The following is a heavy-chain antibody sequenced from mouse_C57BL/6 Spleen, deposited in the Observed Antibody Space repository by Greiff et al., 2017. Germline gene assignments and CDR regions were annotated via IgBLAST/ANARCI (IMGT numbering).Heavy chain of an antibody. Sequence: VQRVESGAELARPGASVKLSCKASGYTFTSYGISWVKQRTGQGLEWIGEIYPRSGNTYYNEKFKGKATLTADKSSSTAYMELRSLTSEDSAVYFCAGIYDGVAYYYAMDYWGQGTSVTVSS. CDR2: IYPRSGNT. J-gene: IGHJ4*01. CDR1: GYTFTSYG. D-gene: IGHD2-3*01. CDR3: AGIYDGVAYYYAMDY. V-gene: IGHV1-81*01.